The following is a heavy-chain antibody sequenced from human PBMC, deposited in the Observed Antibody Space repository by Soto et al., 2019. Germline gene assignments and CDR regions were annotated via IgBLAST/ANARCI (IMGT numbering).Heavy chain of an antibody. Sequence: PSETLSLTCTVSGAFVSSGDYYWSCIRQPPGKGLEWIGYIYSSGGSYYNPSLKGRLTISIDTSKNQFSLKLNSVTVADTAIYYCVGTGTTDDYWGRGTLVTVPQ. CDR2: IYSSGGS. CDR3: VGTGTTDDY. V-gene: IGHV4-30-4*01. D-gene: IGHD1-1*01. CDR1: GAFVSSGDYY. J-gene: IGHJ4*02.